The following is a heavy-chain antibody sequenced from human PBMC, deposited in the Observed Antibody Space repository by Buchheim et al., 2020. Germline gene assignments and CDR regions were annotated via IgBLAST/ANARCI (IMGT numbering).Heavy chain of an antibody. V-gene: IGHV3-30*18. Sequence: QVQLVESGGGVVQPGRSLRLSCAASGFTFSSYGMHWVRQAPGKGLEWVAVISYDGSNKYYADSVKGRFTISRDNSKNTLYLQMNSLRAEGTAVYYCAKMRGSYYDSSGFYYFDYWGQGTL. CDR1: GFTFSSYG. CDR2: ISYDGSNK. D-gene: IGHD3-22*01. CDR3: AKMRGSYYDSSGFYYFDY. J-gene: IGHJ4*02.